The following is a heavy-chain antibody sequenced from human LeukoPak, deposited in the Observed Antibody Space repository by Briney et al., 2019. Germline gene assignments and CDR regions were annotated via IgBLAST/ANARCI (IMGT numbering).Heavy chain of an antibody. Sequence: PGGSLRLSCAASGFGASTSYMAWVRQTPGKGLEWVSVIYTGDAIYYADPVKGRFTISRDNSKNTVYLQMNSLRTEDTAVYYCTRRRYHLLLERYYYFYTDVWGKGTTVTVSS. CDR1: GFGASTSY. D-gene: IGHD2-21*01. V-gene: IGHV3-53*01. J-gene: IGHJ6*03. CDR2: IYTGDAI. CDR3: TRRRYHLLLERYYYFYTDV.